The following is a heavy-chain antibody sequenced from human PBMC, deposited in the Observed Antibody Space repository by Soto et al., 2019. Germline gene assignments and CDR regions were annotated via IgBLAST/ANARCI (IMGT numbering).Heavy chain of an antibody. J-gene: IGHJ4*02. CDR3: GKDQWEFHGGLDY. V-gene: IGHV3-30*18. Sequence: QVQLVESGGGVVQPGRSLRLSCAVSGFTFSRYGMHWVRQAPGKGLEWVAGISYDGSNTYHVDSAKGRFTVSRDNSKNTLYLQMNSLRDEDTAVYYCGKDQWEFHGGLDYWGQGALVNVSS. CDR2: ISYDGSNT. CDR1: GFTFSRYG. D-gene: IGHD1-26*01.